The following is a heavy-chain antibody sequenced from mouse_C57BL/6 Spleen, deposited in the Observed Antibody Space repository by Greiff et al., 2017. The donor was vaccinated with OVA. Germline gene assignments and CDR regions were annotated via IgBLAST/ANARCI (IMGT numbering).Heavy chain of an antibody. D-gene: IGHD1-1*01. CDR3: AITTVPPYYFDY. V-gene: IGHV14-2*01. CDR1: GFNIKDYY. CDR2: IDPEDGET. J-gene: IGHJ2*01. Sequence: VQLKESGAELVKPGASVKLSCTASGFNIKDYYMHWVKQRTEQGLEWIGRIDPEDGETKYAPKFQGKATITADTSSNTAYLQLSSLTSEDTAVYYCAITTVPPYYFDYWGQGTTLTVSS.